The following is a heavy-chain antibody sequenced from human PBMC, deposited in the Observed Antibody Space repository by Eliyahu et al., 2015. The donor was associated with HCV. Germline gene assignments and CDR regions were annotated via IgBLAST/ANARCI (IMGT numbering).Heavy chain of an antibody. J-gene: IGHJ3*01. CDR1: GGSVSSSNFY. D-gene: IGHD4-17*01. Sequence: QLQLQESGPGLVKPSETLSLTCTVSGGSVSSSNFYWGWVRQPPGKGXEWIGSIFYSGDTYYNPSLKSRVTISVDTSKNQFSLKVRSVTAADTAVFHCARLRRGGDYHVDAFDHWGPGIVVTVS. CDR2: IFYSGDT. CDR3: ARLRRGGDYHVDAFDH. V-gene: IGHV4-39*01.